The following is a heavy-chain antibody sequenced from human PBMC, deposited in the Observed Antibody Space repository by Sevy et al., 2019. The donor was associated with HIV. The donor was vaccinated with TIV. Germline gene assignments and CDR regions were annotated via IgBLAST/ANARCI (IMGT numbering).Heavy chain of an antibody. D-gene: IGHD2-21*01. CDR1: GFAFSDHY. CDR3: VRGPNCGVGGCQQISPYCLDV. Sequence: GGSLRLSCAASGFAFSDHYVDWVRQAPGKGVEWVGRIRNRPNRYTTEYAASVEGRFTISRDDSRHSLYLQMNSLKTEDSAVYYCVRGPNCGVGGCQQISPYCLDVWGIGATVTVSS. CDR2: IRNRPNRYTT. J-gene: IGHJ6*03. V-gene: IGHV3-72*01.